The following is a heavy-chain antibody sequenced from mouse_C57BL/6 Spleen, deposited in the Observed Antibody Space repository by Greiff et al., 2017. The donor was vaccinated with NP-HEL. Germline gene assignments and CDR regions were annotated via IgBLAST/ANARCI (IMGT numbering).Heavy chain of an antibody. Sequence: EVLLQQSGAELVQPGASVKLSCTASGFNIKDYYMHWVKPRTEQGLEWIGRIDPEDGEPTYAPKFPGKAPIHADPSSNTAYLQLSSLTSGVTAVYYCARQLGLGLYYAMDYWGQGTSVTVSS. J-gene: IGHJ4*01. V-gene: IGHV14-2*01. CDR1: GFNIKDYY. CDR3: ARQLGLGLYYAMDY. D-gene: IGHD3-1*01. CDR2: IDPEDGEP.